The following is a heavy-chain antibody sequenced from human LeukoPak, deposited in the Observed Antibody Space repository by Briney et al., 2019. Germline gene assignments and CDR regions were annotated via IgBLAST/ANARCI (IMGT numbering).Heavy chain of an antibody. CDR3: SRPDYSVGSCHY. CDR2: IYYSGST. Sequence: PSETLSLTCTVSGGSISSSSYYWGWIRQPPGKGLEWIGSIYYSGSTYYNPPLKGRVTISVDTSKNQFSLKLSSVTAADTAVYYCSRPDYSVGSCHYWGQGTLVSVSS. D-gene: IGHD2-15*01. V-gene: IGHV4-39*01. CDR1: GGSISSSSYY. J-gene: IGHJ4*02.